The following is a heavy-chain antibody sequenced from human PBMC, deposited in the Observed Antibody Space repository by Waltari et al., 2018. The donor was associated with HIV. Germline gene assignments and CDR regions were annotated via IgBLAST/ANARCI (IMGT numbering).Heavy chain of an antibody. CDR3: ARHRVWYTSSSLDY. V-gene: IGHV3-7*01. CDR2: IKEDGDDK. Sequence: EVQVVDSGGGLVQPGGSLRLSCATSGFTFSAYGMSWFRTAPGKGLEWVAIIKEDGDDKYYVESVKGRFTISRDNAENSLSLQMTALRAEDTAIYFCARHRVWYTSSSLDYWGQGTLVTVS. J-gene: IGHJ4*02. D-gene: IGHD6-13*01. CDR1: GFTFSAYG.